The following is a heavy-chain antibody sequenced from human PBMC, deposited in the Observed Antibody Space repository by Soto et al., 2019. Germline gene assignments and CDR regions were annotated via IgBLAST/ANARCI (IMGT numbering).Heavy chain of an antibody. CDR3: ATSVNSDMAFDY. J-gene: IGHJ4*02. Sequence: ASVKVSCRASGYTFTHYYRHWVRQAPGQGLEWMGIINPNGGITTYAQKFRAGFSMTRDTSTSTVYLELSSLRSEDSAVYYCATSVNSDMAFDYSGQGTLVTVSS. D-gene: IGHD5-18*01. CDR2: INPNGGIT. CDR1: GYTFTHYY. V-gene: IGHV1-46*01.